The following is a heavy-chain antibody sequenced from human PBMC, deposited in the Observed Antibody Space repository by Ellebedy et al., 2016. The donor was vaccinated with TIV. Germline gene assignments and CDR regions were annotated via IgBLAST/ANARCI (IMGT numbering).Heavy chain of an antibody. Sequence: ASVKVSCKASGYTLTSYDINWVRQPTGQELKCMGWMNPNSGNTGYGQKFQGRVTMTRNTSISTAYMELNSLRSEDTAVYYCARGVSGWSKGVWFDPWGQGTLVTVSS. CDR1: GYTLTSYD. D-gene: IGHD6-19*01. V-gene: IGHV1-8*01. J-gene: IGHJ5*02. CDR2: MNPNSGNT. CDR3: ARGVSGWSKGVWFDP.